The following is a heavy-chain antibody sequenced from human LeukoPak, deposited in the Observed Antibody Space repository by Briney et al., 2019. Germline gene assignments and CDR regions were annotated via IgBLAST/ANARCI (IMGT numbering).Heavy chain of an antibody. V-gene: IGHV4-59*01. Sequence: SETLSLTCTVSGGSISSYYWSWIRQPPGKGLEWVGNIYDSGSTNYNPSLKSRLTISVDTSKNQCSLKLSSVTAADTAVYYCARQSISGSSLSYFDYWGQGTLVNVSS. CDR2: IYDSGST. D-gene: IGHD3-22*01. CDR1: GGSISSYY. J-gene: IGHJ4*02. CDR3: ARQSISGSSLSYFDY.